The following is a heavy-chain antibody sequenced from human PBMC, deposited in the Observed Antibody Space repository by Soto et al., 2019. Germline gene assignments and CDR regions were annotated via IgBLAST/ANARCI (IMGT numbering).Heavy chain of an antibody. D-gene: IGHD6-13*01. J-gene: IGHJ6*02. V-gene: IGHV3-48*02. Sequence: QLGGSLRLSCAASGFTFSSYSMNWVRQAPGKGLEWVSYISSSSSTIYYADSVKGRFTISRDNAKNSLYLQMNSLRDEDTAVYYCALTYSSSWPYYYYYYYGMDVWGQGTTVTVSS. CDR3: ALTYSSSWPYYYYYYYGMDV. CDR2: ISSSSSTI. CDR1: GFTFSSYS.